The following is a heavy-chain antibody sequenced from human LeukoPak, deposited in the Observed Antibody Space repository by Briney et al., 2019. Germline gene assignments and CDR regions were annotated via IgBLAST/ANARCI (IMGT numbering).Heavy chain of an antibody. J-gene: IGHJ4*02. CDR2: INPDGSEK. CDR1: GFTFSNYG. CDR3: ARDRGYSSFDY. Sequence: GGSLRLSCAASGFTFSNYGMHWLRQAPGKGLEWVASINPDGSEKYSVDSVKGRFTISRDNAKNSLYLQMNNLRAEDTAVYYCARDRGYSSFDYWGQGTLVTVSS. V-gene: IGHV3-7*01. D-gene: IGHD6-19*01.